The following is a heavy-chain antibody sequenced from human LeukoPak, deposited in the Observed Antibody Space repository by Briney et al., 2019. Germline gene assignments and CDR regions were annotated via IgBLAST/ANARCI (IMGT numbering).Heavy chain of an antibody. Sequence: GGSLRLSCAASGFTFSSYGMHWVRQAPGKGLEWVAFIRYDGSNKYYADSVKGRFTISRDNARKSLFLQMNSLRAEDTAVYYCARGRQNSGSYSDAFDMWGQGTMVTVSS. V-gene: IGHV3-30*02. J-gene: IGHJ3*02. CDR1: GFTFSSYG. D-gene: IGHD1-26*01. CDR2: IRYDGSNK. CDR3: ARGRQNSGSYSDAFDM.